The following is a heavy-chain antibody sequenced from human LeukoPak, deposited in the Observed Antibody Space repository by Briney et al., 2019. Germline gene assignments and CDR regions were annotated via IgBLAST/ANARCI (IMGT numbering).Heavy chain of an antibody. D-gene: IGHD3-3*01. CDR2: IHYSGIT. CDR3: ALTIDYLRSPPSFDY. J-gene: IGHJ4*02. CDR1: DGSISSRSYY. V-gene: IGHV4-39*01. Sequence: PSETLSLTCTASDGSISSRSYYWDWIRQTPGKGLEWIESIHYSGITYYNPSLKSRVTISVDTSKTQFSLKLSSVTAADTAMYYCALTIDYLRSPPSFDYWGQGTLVTVSS.